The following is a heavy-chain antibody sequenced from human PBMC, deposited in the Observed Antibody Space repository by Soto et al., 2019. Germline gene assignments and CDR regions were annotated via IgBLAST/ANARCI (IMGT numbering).Heavy chain of an antibody. CDR2: ISGSGGST. CDR3: AKGAYYHGSGSYFPFDY. D-gene: IGHD3-10*01. Sequence: EVKMLEAGGGLVQPGGSLRLSCAASGFTLSSYGMSWVRQAPGKGLEWVSAISGSGGSTYYADSVKGRFTISSDNSKNTLYLQMNSLRAEDTAVYYCAKGAYYHGSGSYFPFDYLGQGTLVTVSS. V-gene: IGHV3-23*01. J-gene: IGHJ4*02. CDR1: GFTLSSYG.